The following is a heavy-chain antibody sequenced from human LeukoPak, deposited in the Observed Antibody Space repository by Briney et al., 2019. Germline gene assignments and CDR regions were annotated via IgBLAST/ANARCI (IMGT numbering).Heavy chain of an antibody. CDR1: GYTFTSYG. D-gene: IGHD6-13*01. CDR2: ISAYNGNT. J-gene: IGHJ4*02. V-gene: IGHV1-18*01. Sequence: GASVKVSCKASGYTFTSYGISWVRQAPGQGLEWMGWISAYNGNTNYAQKLQGRVTMTTDTSTSTAYMELRSLRSDDTAVYYCARDRAGLHSSSWYLLYYFDYWGQGTLVTVSS. CDR3: ARDRAGLHSSSWYLLYYFDY.